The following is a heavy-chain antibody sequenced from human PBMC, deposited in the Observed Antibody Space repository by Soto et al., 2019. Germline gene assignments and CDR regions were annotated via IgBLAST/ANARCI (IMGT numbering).Heavy chain of an antibody. CDR3: ARHLSVSGYEYYFEQ. CDR1: GGSISSSDYY. Sequence: QLQLQESGPGLVRPSETLSLTCTVSGGSISSSDYYWAWIRQPPGKGLEGIANINYSGSTYYNPFHKSPVARSVDTSANQVSLKVTSVTAADTAVHYCARHLSVSGYEYYFEQWGQGTLVTVSS. J-gene: IGHJ4*02. CDR2: INYSGST. V-gene: IGHV4-39*01. D-gene: IGHD5-12*01.